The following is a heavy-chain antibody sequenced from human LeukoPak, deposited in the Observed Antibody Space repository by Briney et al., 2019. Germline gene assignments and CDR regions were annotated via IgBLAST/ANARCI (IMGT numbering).Heavy chain of an antibody. J-gene: IGHJ6*03. V-gene: IGHV4-39*07. CDR2: IYYSGST. D-gene: IGHD3-3*01. CDR1: GGSITTSNYY. Sequence: SETLSLTCTVSGGSITTSNYYWGWIRQPPGKGLEWIGTIYYSGSTYYNPSLKSRVTISVDTSKNQFSLKLSSVTAADTAVYYCARLSQFGVLRFSYYMDVWGKGTTVTVSS. CDR3: ARLSQFGVLRFSYYMDV.